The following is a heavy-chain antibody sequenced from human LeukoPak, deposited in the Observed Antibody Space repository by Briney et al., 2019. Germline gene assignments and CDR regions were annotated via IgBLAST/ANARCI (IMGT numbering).Heavy chain of an antibody. CDR2: IYYSGST. CDR1: GGSISSYY. CDR3: ARVGGSNYYYGMDV. Sequence: SETLSLTCTVSGGSISSYYWSWIRQPPGKGLEWIGYIYYSGSTNYNPSLKSRVTISVDTSKNQFSLKLSSVSAADTAVYYCARVGGSNYYYGMDVWGQGTTVTVSS. J-gene: IGHJ6*02. D-gene: IGHD3-10*01. V-gene: IGHV4-59*01.